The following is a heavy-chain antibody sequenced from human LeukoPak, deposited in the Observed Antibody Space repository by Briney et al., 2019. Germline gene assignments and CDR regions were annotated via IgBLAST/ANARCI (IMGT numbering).Heavy chain of an antibody. D-gene: IGHD3-22*01. J-gene: IGHJ4*02. CDR1: GFTFSSYA. Sequence: GGSLRLSCAASGFTFSSYAMSWVRQAPGKGLEWVSAISGSGGSTYYADSVKGRFTISRDNSKNTLYLQMNSLRAEDTAVYYCARDFYYDSSGYSMDFDYWGQGTLVTVSS. V-gene: IGHV3-23*01. CDR2: ISGSGGST. CDR3: ARDFYYDSSGYSMDFDY.